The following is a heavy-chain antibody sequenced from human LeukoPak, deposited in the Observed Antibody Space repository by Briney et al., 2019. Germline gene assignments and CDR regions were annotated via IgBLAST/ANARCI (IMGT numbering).Heavy chain of an antibody. D-gene: IGHD2-2*01. Sequence: ASVKVSCKASGYTFTSYGISWVRQAPGQGLEWMGWISAYNGNTNYAQKIQGRVTMTTDTSTSTAYMELRSLRSDDTAVYYCARGDCSSTSCYGGLDYWGQGTLVTVSS. J-gene: IGHJ4*02. CDR1: GYTFTSYG. CDR3: ARGDCSSTSCYGGLDY. V-gene: IGHV1-18*04. CDR2: ISAYNGNT.